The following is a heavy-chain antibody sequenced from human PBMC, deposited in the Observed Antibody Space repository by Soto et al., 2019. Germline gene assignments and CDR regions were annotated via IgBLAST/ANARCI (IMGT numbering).Heavy chain of an antibody. J-gene: IGHJ3*02. V-gene: IGHV1-18*01. CDR2: INADNGNT. Sequence: ASVKVSCKASGYTFTSYGISWVRQAPGQGLEWMGWINADNGNTKYAQKLQGRVTITRDTSTSTAYMELSSLRSEDTAVYYCARVLSTICCDAFDIWGQGTMVTVSS. D-gene: IGHD2-2*01. CDR1: GYTFTSYG. CDR3: ARVLSTICCDAFDI.